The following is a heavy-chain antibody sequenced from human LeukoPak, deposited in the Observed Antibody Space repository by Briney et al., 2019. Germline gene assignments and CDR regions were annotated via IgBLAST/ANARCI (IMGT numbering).Heavy chain of an antibody. CDR3: ARLGPYSSGLYRCFDL. CDR1: GGSIDSNNFC. V-gene: IGHV4-39*01. D-gene: IGHD6-25*01. Sequence: SETLSLTCTVSGGSIDSNNFCWGWIRQPPGKGLEWIGTIYSTGNTYYNPSLKTRVSISIDTSKSQFSLNLRSVTAADTALYYCARLGPYSSGLYRCFDLWGRGTLVSVSS. CDR2: IYSTGNT. J-gene: IGHJ2*01.